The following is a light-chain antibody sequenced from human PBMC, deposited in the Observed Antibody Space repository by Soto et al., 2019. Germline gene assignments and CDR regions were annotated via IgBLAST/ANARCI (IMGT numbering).Light chain of an antibody. Sequence: DIQMTQSPSSLSASVGDRATITCRASQSISSYLNWYQQKPGKAPKLLIYAASSLQSGVPSRFTGNGSGTDFTLTISSLQPEDFATYYCQQCYSTPRTFGQGTKVEIK. CDR2: AAS. J-gene: IGKJ1*01. CDR3: QQCYSTPRT. CDR1: QSISSY. V-gene: IGKV1-39*01.